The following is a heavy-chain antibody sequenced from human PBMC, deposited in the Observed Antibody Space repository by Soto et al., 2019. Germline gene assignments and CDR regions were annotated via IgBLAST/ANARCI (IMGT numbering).Heavy chain of an antibody. Sequence: SETLSLTCAVSGYSISSGYYWGWIRQPPGKGLEWIGSMYHSGSTYYNPSLKSRVTISVDTSKNQFSLKLSSVTAADTAVYYCARDAITAIRGVNSWFDHWGQGTLVT. CDR3: ARDAITAIRGVNSWFDH. V-gene: IGHV4-38-2*02. J-gene: IGHJ5*02. CDR2: MYHSGST. D-gene: IGHD3-10*01. CDR1: GYSISSGYY.